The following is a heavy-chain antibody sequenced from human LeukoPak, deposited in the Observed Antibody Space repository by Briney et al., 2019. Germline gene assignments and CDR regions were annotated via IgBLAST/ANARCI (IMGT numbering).Heavy chain of an antibody. Sequence: SETLSLTCTVSGGSISSYYWSWIRQPPGKGLEWIGYIYYSGSTNYNPSLKSRVTISVNTSKNQLFLKLSSVTAADTAVYYCARMGLYYGSGTDAFDIWGQGTMVTVSS. CDR3: ARMGLYYGSGTDAFDI. CDR2: IYYSGST. CDR1: GGSISSYY. D-gene: IGHD3-10*01. V-gene: IGHV4-59*01. J-gene: IGHJ3*02.